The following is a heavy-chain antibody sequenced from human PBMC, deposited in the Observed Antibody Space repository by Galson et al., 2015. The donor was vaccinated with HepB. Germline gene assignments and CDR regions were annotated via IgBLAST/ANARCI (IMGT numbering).Heavy chain of an antibody. CDR2: ISYSSSTI. Sequence: SLRLSCAASGFIFSTYSMNWVRQAPGKGLEWVSHISYSSSTIFYADSVKGRFTISKDNAKNSLYLQMNSLRDEDTAVYYCARGGVGANSFEYWGQGALVTVSS. CDR3: ARGGVGANSFEY. CDR1: GFIFSTYS. V-gene: IGHV3-48*02. J-gene: IGHJ4*02. D-gene: IGHD1-26*01.